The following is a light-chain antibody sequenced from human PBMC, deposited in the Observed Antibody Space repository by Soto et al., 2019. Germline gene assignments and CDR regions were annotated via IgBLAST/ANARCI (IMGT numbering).Light chain of an antibody. CDR3: QQYGSSPGT. V-gene: IGKV3-20*01. J-gene: IGKJ2*01. CDR1: QSVSSNY. CDR2: GAS. Sequence: EIVLTQSPGTLSLSPGDRATLSCRASQSVSSNYLAWYQQKPGRAPRLLIYGASSRATGIPDRFSGSGSGTDFTLTISRLEPEDFAVYFCQQYGSSPGTFGQWTKLDIK.